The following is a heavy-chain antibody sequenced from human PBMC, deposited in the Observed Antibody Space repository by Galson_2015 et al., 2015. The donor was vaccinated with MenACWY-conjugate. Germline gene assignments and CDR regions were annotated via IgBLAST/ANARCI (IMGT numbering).Heavy chain of an antibody. J-gene: IGHJ4*02. CDR2: IYHTGIT. CDR3: ARAGGWVGTANY. V-gene: IGHV4-59*01. Sequence: ATLSLTCTVSGGSISTFYWSWIRQSPGKGLEWIGYIYHTGITYYNPSLKSRVSISVDTAMDQFSLKVNSVTPADTAVYFRARAGGWVGTANYWGQGILVTVSS. CDR1: GGSISTFY. D-gene: IGHD4-23*01.